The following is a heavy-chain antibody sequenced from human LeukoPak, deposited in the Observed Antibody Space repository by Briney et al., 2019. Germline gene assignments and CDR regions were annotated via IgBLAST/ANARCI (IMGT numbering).Heavy chain of an antibody. Sequence: SETLPLTCAVYGGSFSGYYWDWIRQPPGKGLEWIGEINHSGGTNYNPSLKSRVTISIDTSKNQFSLKLSSVTAADTAVYYCARVGYFWSGYYDQSRYNWFDPWGQGTLVTVSS. J-gene: IGHJ5*02. CDR1: GGSFSGYY. CDR3: ARVGYFWSGYYDQSRYNWFDP. V-gene: IGHV4-34*01. CDR2: INHSGGT. D-gene: IGHD3-3*01.